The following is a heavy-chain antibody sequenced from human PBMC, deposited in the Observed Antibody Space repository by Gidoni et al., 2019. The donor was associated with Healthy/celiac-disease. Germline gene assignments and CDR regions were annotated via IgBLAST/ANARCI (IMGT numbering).Heavy chain of an antibody. CDR1: GGSFSGYY. Sequence: QVQLQQWGAGLLKPSETLSLTCAVHGGSFSGYYWNWNRQPPGKGLEWIGGINHSGSTNYNPSLKSRVTISVDTFKNQFSLKLYSVTAADTAVYYCAREVTGASIFNYWGQGPLVTVSS. J-gene: IGHJ4*02. V-gene: IGHV4-34*01. CDR3: AREVTGASIFNY. CDR2: INHSGST. D-gene: IGHD1-26*01.